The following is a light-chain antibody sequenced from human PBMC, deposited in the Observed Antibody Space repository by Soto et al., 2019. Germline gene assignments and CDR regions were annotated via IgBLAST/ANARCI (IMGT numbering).Light chain of an antibody. CDR3: QVCDISSDHVV. V-gene: IGLV3-21*04. CDR2: YNS. Sequence: SYELTQPPSVSVAPGKTAMITCGGNNIGSKSVHWYQQQPDQATVLVIYYNSDRTSGIHERFSGSNSGNTATLTISSIEAGDEDDYYCQVCDISSDHVVFSERTKFTVL. CDR1: NIGSKS. J-gene: IGLJ2*01.